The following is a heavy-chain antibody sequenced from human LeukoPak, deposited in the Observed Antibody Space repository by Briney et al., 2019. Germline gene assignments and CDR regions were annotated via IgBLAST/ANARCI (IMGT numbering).Heavy chain of an antibody. J-gene: IGHJ4*02. CDR1: GFTFSDYA. CDR2: ISGSGTTT. Sequence: GGSLRLSCAASGFTFSDYAMSWVRQAPGKGLERVSAISGSGTTTYYADSVKGRFTISRDDSKNTLYLQMNSLRAEDTAVYYCAKKAGRQTPYYFDYWGQGTLVTVSS. V-gene: IGHV3-23*01. D-gene: IGHD6-19*01. CDR3: AKKAGRQTPYYFDY.